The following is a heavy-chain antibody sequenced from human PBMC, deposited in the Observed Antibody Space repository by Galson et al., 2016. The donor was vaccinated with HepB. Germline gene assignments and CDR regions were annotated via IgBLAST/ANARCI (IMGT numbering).Heavy chain of an antibody. J-gene: IGHJ4*02. CDR3: AKPGVGFYYSDNSNYYLDS. CDR1: GFTFSVYG. V-gene: IGHV3-30*18. CDR2: ISYDGSKT. Sequence: SLRLSCAASGFTFSVYGMHWVRQAPGKGLEWVAVISYDGSKTNYADSVKGRFTVSRDTSKTTLYLQMNSLRPEDTAVYYCAKPGVGFYYSDNSNYYLDSWGQGTLVTVSS. D-gene: IGHD3-22*01.